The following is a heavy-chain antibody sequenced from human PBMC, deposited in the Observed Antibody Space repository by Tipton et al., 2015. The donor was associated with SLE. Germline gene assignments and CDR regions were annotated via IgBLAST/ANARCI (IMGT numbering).Heavy chain of an antibody. Sequence: SLRLSCAASGFTFSGYWMSWVRQAPGKGLEWVGNIKHDGSEKDFVDSVRGRFTISRDNAKNSLYLQMNSLRAEDSAVYYCARCDIVGTTTLDYWGQGTLVTVSS. CDR1: GFTFSGYW. D-gene: IGHD1-26*01. CDR2: IKHDGSEK. CDR3: ARCDIVGTTTLDY. J-gene: IGHJ4*02. V-gene: IGHV3-7*01.